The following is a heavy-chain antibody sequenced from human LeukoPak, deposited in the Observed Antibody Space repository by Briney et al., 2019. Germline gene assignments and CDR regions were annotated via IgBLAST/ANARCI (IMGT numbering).Heavy chain of an antibody. CDR3: ARGVTYSRDIDY. D-gene: IGHD6-13*01. CDR1: GGSISSGGYC. Sequence: SETLSLTCTVSGGSISSGGYCWSWIRQHPGKGLEWIGYIYYSGSTYYNPSLKSRVTISVDTSKNQFSLKLSSVTAADKAVYYCARGVTYSRDIDYWGQGTLVTVSS. CDR2: IYYSGST. J-gene: IGHJ4*02. V-gene: IGHV4-31*03.